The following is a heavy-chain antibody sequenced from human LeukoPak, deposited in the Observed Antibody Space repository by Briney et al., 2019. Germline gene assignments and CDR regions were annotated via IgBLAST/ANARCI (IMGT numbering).Heavy chain of an antibody. D-gene: IGHD5-18*01. V-gene: IGHV3-48*01. CDR3: ARDLSVTGY. Sequence: GSLRLSCAASGFTFSSYSMNWVRQAPGKGLEWVSYISSSSSTIYYADSVKGRFTISRDNAKNSLYLQMNSMRAEDTAVYYCARDLSVTGYWGQGTLVTVSS. J-gene: IGHJ4*02. CDR1: GFTFSSYS. CDR2: ISSSSSTI.